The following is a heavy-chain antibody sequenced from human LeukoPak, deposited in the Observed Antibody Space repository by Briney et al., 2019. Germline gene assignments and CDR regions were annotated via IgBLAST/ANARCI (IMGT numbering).Heavy chain of an antibody. D-gene: IGHD3-22*01. Sequence: SETLSLTCTVSGGSISSSRYYWGWIRQPPGKGLEWIGSIYYSGNTYYNPSLKSRVTISVDTSKNQFSLKLSSVTAADTAVYYCARERYYYDSSSEGNYWGQGTLVTVSS. CDR1: GGSISSSRYY. J-gene: IGHJ4*02. CDR3: ARERYYYDSSSEGNY. CDR2: IYYSGNT. V-gene: IGHV4-39*01.